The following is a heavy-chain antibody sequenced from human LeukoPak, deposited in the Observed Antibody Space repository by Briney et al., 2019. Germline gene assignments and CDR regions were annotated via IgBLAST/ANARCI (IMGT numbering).Heavy chain of an antibody. CDR3: ARDVNWNYCDY. D-gene: IGHD1-20*01. V-gene: IGHV3-21*01. J-gene: IGHJ4*01. Sequence: GGPLRLSCAASGFTLSSYSMNWVRQAPGKGLEWVSFISTSSSYIYYADSVKGRFTISRDNAKNSLNLQMNSLRAEDTAVYYCARDVNWNYCDYWGHGTLVTVSS. CDR1: GFTLSSYS. CDR2: ISTSSSYI.